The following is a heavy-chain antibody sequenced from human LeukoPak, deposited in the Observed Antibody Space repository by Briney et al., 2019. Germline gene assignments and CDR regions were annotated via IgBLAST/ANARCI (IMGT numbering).Heavy chain of an antibody. V-gene: IGHV3-7*01. D-gene: IGHD3-16*01. CDR3: AAGGGAFNI. Sequence: GGSLRLSCAASGFTFSMYWMSSVRQAPGKGLEWVANIKQDGSERNYVDSVKGRFTISRDNAKNSLYLQMNSLRVEDTAIYYCAAGGGAFNIWGQGTMVTVSS. J-gene: IGHJ3*02. CDR2: IKQDGSER. CDR1: GFTFSMYW.